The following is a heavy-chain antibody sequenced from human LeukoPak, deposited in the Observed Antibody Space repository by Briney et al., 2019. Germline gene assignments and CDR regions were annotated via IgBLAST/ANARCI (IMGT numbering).Heavy chain of an antibody. D-gene: IGHD3-22*01. V-gene: IGHV3-48*03. CDR3: AMHYYDSSGYYVFDY. CDR2: ISSSGSTI. Sequence: GGSLRLSCAASGFTFSSYEMNWVRQAPGKGLEWVSYISSSGSTIYYADSVKGRFTISRDNAKNSLYLQMNSLRAEDTAVYYCAMHYYDSSGYYVFDYWGQGTLVTVSS. CDR1: GFTFSSYE. J-gene: IGHJ4*02.